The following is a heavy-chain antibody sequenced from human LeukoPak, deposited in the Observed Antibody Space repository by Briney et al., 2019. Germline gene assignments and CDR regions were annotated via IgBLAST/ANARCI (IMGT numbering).Heavy chain of an antibody. D-gene: IGHD6-6*01. Sequence: GGSLRLSCAASGFTFSSYGMHWVRQAPGKGLEWVAFIRYDGSNKYCADSVKGRFTISRDNSKNTLYLQMNSLRAEDTAVYYCATQKSLSSIAARGGSYMDVWGKGTTVTVSS. CDR3: ATQKSLSSIAARGGSYMDV. CDR2: IRYDGSNK. CDR1: GFTFSSYG. V-gene: IGHV3-30*02. J-gene: IGHJ6*03.